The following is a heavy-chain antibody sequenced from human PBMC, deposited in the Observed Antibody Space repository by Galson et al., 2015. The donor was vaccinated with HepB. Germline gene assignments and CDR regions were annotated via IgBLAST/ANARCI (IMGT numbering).Heavy chain of an antibody. Sequence: SVKVSCKASGYTFTSYGISWVRQAPGQGLEWMGWISAYNGNTNYAQKLQGRVTMTTDTSTSTAYMELRSLRSDDTAVYYCARVVGYHSSSHLMDVWGQGTTVTVSS. CDR1: GYTFTSYG. J-gene: IGHJ6*02. CDR3: ARVVGYHSSSHLMDV. CDR2: ISAYNGNT. D-gene: IGHD6-13*01. V-gene: IGHV1-18*01.